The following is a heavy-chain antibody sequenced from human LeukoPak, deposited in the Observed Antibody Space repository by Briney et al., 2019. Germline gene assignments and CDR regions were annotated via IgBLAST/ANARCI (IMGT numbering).Heavy chain of an antibody. V-gene: IGHV3-21*01. Sequence: AGGSLRLPCAASGFTFSSYSMNWVRQAPGKGLEWVSSISSSSSYIYYADSVKGRFTISRDNAKNSLYLQMNSLRAEDTAVYYCARASTEVVGTFDYWGQGTLVTVSS. CDR1: GFTFSSYS. J-gene: IGHJ4*02. CDR2: ISSSSSYI. D-gene: IGHD2-21*02. CDR3: ARASTEVVGTFDY.